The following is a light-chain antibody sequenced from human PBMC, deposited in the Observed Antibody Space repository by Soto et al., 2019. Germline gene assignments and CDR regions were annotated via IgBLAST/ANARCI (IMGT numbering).Light chain of an antibody. CDR3: QQCGGSPLFS. CDR1: QTVTSSC. Sequence: EIVLTQSPDTLSLSPGERATLSCTASQTVTSSCLAWYHRKPGQAPRLRIHTTSTSATDMPDRFSGSGSGTDFTLTISRLQPEDFAVYYCQQCGGSPLFSFGPGTRVDI. J-gene: IGKJ3*01. CDR2: TTS. V-gene: IGKV3-20*01.